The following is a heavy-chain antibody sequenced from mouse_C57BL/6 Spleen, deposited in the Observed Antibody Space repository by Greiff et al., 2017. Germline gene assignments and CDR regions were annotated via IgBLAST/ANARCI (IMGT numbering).Heavy chain of an antibody. D-gene: IGHD1-1*01. CDR2: IYPGDGDT. CDR3: ARRGPYYGSLFAY. J-gene: IGHJ3*01. Sequence: VQLHQSGAELVKPGASVKISCKASGYAFSSYWMNWVKQRPGKGLEWIGQIYPGDGDTNYNGKFKGKATLTADKSSSTAYMQLSSLTSEDSAVYFCARRGPYYGSLFAYWGQGTLVTVSA. V-gene: IGHV1-80*01. CDR1: GYAFSSYW.